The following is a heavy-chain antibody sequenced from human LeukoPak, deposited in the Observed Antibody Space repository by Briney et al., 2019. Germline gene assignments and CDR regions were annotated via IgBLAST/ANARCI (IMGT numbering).Heavy chain of an antibody. D-gene: IGHD3-22*01. J-gene: IGHJ3*02. CDR3: AREIVRTPESSGYYSGAFDI. CDR1: GYTFTSYY. V-gene: IGHV1-46*01. CDR2: INPSGGST. Sequence: ASVKVSCKASGYTFTSYYMHWVRQAPGQGLEWMGIINPSGGSTSYAQKFQGRVTMTRDTSTSTVYMELSSLRSEDTAVYYCAREIVRTPESSGYYSGAFDIWGQGTMVTVSS.